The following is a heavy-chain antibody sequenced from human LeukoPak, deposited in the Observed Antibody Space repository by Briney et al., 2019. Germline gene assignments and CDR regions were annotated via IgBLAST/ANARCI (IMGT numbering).Heavy chain of an antibody. CDR3: ARAHWPYYYDSSDAFDI. CDR1: GGSISSYY. J-gene: IGHJ3*02. CDR2: IYTSGST. D-gene: IGHD3-22*01. Sequence: PSETLSLTCTVSGGSISSYYWSWIRQPAGKGVEWIGRIYTSGSTNYNLSLKSRVTMSVDTSKNQFSLKLSSVTAADTAVYYCARAHWPYYYDSSDAFDIWGQGTMVTVSS. V-gene: IGHV4-4*07.